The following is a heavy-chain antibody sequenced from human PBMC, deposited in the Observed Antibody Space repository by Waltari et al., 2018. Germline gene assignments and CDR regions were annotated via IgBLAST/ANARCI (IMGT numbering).Heavy chain of an antibody. CDR2: IYHSGST. D-gene: IGHD4-17*01. J-gene: IGHJ6*04. CDR3: ARDRTTVKDSLDV. V-gene: IGHV4-38-2*02. CDR1: GYSISSGYY. Sequence: QVQLQESGPGLVKPSETLSLTCAVSGYSISSGYYWGWIRQPPGKGLEWIGSIYHSGSTYYNPSLKSRVTISVDTSKNQFSLKLSSVTAADTAVYYCARDRTTVKDSLDVWGKGTTVTVSS.